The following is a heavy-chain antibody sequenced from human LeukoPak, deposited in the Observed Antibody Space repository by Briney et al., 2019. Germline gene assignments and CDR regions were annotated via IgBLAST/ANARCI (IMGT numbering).Heavy chain of an antibody. CDR3: AGGSALTWRLFDY. Sequence: KSSETLSLTCTVSGGSISSYYWSWIRQPPGKGLEWIGYIYYSGSTNYNPSLKSRVTISLDTSRNQFSLKLSSVTAADTAVYYCAGGSALTWRLFDYWGQGTLVTVSS. J-gene: IGHJ4*02. V-gene: IGHV4-59*01. D-gene: IGHD3-16*01. CDR1: GGSISSYY. CDR2: IYYSGST.